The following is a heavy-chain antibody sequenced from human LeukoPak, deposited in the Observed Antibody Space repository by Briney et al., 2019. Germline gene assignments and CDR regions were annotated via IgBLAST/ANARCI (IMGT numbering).Heavy chain of an antibody. CDR3: ARDHCSGGSCHGGH. Sequence: SVKVSCKAPGDTFNGYTFSWVRQAPGQGLEWMGRIMPFLDVANYAPKFQGRVTLTADKSTSTAYMELSDLKSEDTAVYYCARDHCSGGSCHGGHWGQGTLVTVSS. V-gene: IGHV1-69*04. J-gene: IGHJ4*02. D-gene: IGHD2-15*01. CDR2: IMPFLDVA. CDR1: GDTFNGYT.